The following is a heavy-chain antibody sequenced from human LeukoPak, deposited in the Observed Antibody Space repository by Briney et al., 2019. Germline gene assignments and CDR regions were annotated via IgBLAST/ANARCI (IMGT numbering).Heavy chain of an antibody. CDR3: ARAVYGDKGGGAFDI. V-gene: IGHV1-46*01. D-gene: IGHD4-23*01. Sequence: ASVKVSCKPSGYTFTSYYMHWVRQAPGQGLEWMGIINPSGGSTSYAQKFQGRVTMTRDTSTSTVYMELSSLRSEDTAVYYCARAVYGDKGGGAFDIWGQGTMVTVSS. CDR2: INPSGGST. CDR1: GYTFTSYY. J-gene: IGHJ3*02.